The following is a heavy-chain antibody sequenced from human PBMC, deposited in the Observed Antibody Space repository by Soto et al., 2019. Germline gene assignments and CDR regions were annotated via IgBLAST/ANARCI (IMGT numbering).Heavy chain of an antibody. V-gene: IGHV1-69*13. J-gene: IGHJ2*01. Sequence: ASVKVSWKASGGTFSSYAISWVRQAPGQGLEWMGGIIPIFGTANYAQKFQGRVTITADESTSTAYMELSSLRSEDTAVYYCARSGGYSYGYWYFDLWGRGTLVTVSS. CDR1: GGTFSSYA. D-gene: IGHD5-18*01. CDR2: IIPIFGTA. CDR3: ARSGGYSYGYWYFDL.